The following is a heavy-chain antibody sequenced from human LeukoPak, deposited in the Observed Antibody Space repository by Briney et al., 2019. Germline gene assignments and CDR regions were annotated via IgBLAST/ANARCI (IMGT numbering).Heavy chain of an antibody. J-gene: IGHJ4*02. CDR1: GGAVNSYY. CDR3: ARDRERGMVRGIFDY. Sequence: SETLSLTCTVSGGAVNSYYWSWIRQTPGKGLEWIGYISHSGNTDYAPSLKSRVTMSLDTSKNQFSLKLSSVTAADTALYYCARDRERGMVRGIFDYWGQGTLVTVSS. CDR2: ISHSGNT. V-gene: IGHV4-59*02. D-gene: IGHD3-10*01.